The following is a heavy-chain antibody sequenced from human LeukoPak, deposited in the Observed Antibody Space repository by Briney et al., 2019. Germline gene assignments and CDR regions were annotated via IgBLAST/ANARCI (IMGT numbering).Heavy chain of an antibody. Sequence: PSETLSLTCAVSGGSISSSNWWSWVRQPPGKGLEWIGEIYHSGSTNYNPSLKSRVTISVDKSKSQFSLKLSSVTAADTAVYYCASSIRYSGYEAYYWGQGTLVTVSS. CDR1: GGSISSSNW. V-gene: IGHV4-4*02. CDR3: ASSIRYSGYEAYY. J-gene: IGHJ4*02. CDR2: IYHSGST. D-gene: IGHD5-12*01.